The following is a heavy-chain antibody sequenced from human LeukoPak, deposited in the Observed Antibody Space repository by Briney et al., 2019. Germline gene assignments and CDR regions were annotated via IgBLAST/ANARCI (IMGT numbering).Heavy chain of an antibody. Sequence: SETLSLTCTVSGGSISSSSYYWGWIRQPPGKGLERIGSIYYSGSTYYNPSLKSRVTISVDTSKNQFSLKLSSVTAADTAVYYCARQAPYYDFWSGYYTVNWFDPWGQGTLVTVSS. D-gene: IGHD3-3*01. CDR2: IYYSGST. V-gene: IGHV4-39*07. CDR1: GGSISSSSYY. CDR3: ARQAPYYDFWSGYYTVNWFDP. J-gene: IGHJ5*02.